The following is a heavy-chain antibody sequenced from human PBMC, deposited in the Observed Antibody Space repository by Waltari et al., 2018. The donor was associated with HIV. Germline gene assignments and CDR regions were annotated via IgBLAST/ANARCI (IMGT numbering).Heavy chain of an antibody. D-gene: IGHD1-26*01. J-gene: IGHJ6*02. CDR1: GSTFTTHR. V-gene: IGHV3-7*01. Sequence: EVQLMESGGGLVQSGGSLRPPWAASGSTFTTHRQSWVRQTPGKGLEWVAYIKDDGSEKDYMGSVKGRFTISRDNAKNSMFLQMNSLRAEDTAVYYCARIGTFPHNYAIDFWGQGTTVTVSS. CDR2: IKDDGSEK. CDR3: ARIGTFPHNYAIDF.